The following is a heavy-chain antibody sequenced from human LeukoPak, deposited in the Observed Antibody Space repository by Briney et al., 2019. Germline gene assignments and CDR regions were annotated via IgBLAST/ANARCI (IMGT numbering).Heavy chain of an antibody. CDR3: ARKNYGDWVYYYYYYMDV. V-gene: IGHV4-34*01. CDR1: GGSFSGYY. D-gene: IGHD4-17*01. CDR2: INHSGST. J-gene: IGHJ6*03. Sequence: PSETLSLTCAVYGGSFSGYYWSWIRQPPGKGLEWIGGINHSGSTNYNPSLKSRVTISVDTSKNQFSLKLSSVTAADTAVYYCARKNYGDWVYYYYYYMDVWGKGTTVTVSS.